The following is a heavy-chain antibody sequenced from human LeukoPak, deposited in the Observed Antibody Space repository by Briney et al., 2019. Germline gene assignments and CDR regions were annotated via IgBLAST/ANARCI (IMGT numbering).Heavy chain of an antibody. V-gene: IGHV3-23*01. CDR1: GFTFSSYG. CDR2: ISASGGTT. D-gene: IGHD2-2*01. J-gene: IGHJ5*02. Sequence: GGSLRLSCAASGFTFSSYGMHWVRQAPGKGLEWVSAISASGGTTYYADSVKGRFTISRDNSENTLFLQMNSLRAEDMAVYYCAKEPREYCSSTSCPNWFDLWGQGTLVTVSS. CDR3: AKEPREYCSSTSCPNWFDL.